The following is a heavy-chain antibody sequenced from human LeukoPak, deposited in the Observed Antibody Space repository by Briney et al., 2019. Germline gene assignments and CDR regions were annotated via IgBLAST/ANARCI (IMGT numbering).Heavy chain of an antibody. CDR3: AKNRDSSDYPRDFDF. CDR2: IRHDGSYQ. CDR1: GFTFSSYG. V-gene: IGHV3-30*02. J-gene: IGHJ4*02. Sequence: QPWGSLRLSCAAFGFTFSSYGMHWVRQTPGKGLGWVAFIRHDGSYQQYADSVKGRFTVFRNDSKDMVYLQMNSLRTENTAVYYCAKNRDSSDYPRDFDFWGQGTLVTVSS. D-gene: IGHD3-22*01.